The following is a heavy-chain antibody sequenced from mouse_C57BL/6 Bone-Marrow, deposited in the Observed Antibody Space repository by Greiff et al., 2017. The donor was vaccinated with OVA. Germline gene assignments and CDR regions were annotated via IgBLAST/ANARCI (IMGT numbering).Heavy chain of an antibody. CDR1: GYSFTDYN. V-gene: IGHV1-39*01. D-gene: IGHD1-1*01. Sequence: EVKLVESGPELVKPGASVKISCKASGYSFTDYNMNWVKQSNGKSLEWIGVINPNYGTTSYNQKFKGKATLTVDQSSSTAYMQLNSLTSEDSAVYYCARYRNYYGSSYVSYAMDYWGQGTSVTVSS. J-gene: IGHJ4*01. CDR3: ARYRNYYGSSYVSYAMDY. CDR2: INPNYGTT.